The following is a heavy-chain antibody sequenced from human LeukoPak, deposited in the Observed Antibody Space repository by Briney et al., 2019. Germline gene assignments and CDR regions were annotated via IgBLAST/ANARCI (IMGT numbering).Heavy chain of an antibody. Sequence: ASVKVSCKASGYTFTGYYMHWVRQAPGQGLEWMGWINPNSGRTNYAQKFQDRVTMTRDTSISTAYMELSRLRSDDTAQYYCASFEAYDFWSGYQDPRFDYWGQGTLVTVSS. CDR3: ASFEAYDFWSGYQDPRFDY. J-gene: IGHJ4*02. V-gene: IGHV1-2*02. CDR2: INPNSGRT. D-gene: IGHD3-3*01. CDR1: GYTFTGYY.